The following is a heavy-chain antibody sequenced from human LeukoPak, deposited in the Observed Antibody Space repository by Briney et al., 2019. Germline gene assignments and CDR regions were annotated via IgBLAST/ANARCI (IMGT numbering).Heavy chain of an antibody. CDR3: ARKVPAAMSFDY. Sequence: SETLSLTCAVYGGSFSGYYWSWIRQPPGKGLEWIGEINHSGSTNYNPSLKSRVTISVDTSKNQFSLKLSSVTAADAAVYYCARKVPAAMSFDYWGQGTLVTVSS. D-gene: IGHD2-2*01. J-gene: IGHJ4*02. CDR1: GGSFSGYY. V-gene: IGHV4-34*01. CDR2: INHSGST.